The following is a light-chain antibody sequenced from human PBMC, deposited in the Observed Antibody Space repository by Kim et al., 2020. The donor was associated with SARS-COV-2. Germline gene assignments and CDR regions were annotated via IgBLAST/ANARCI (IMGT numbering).Light chain of an antibody. Sequence: EIVLTQSPATLSLSPGERATLSCRASQSVTTYLAWYQKKPDQAPRLLIYDASNRAAGIPARFSGSGSGTDFTLTISSLEAENFSVYYCDHSSEWPLTFGAGTQ. CDR2: DAS. CDR3: DHSSEWPLT. CDR1: QSVTTY. J-gene: IGKJ4*01. V-gene: IGKV3-11*01.